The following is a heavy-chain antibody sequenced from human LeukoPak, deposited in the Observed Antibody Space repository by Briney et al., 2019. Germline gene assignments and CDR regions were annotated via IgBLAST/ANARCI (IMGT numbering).Heavy chain of an antibody. D-gene: IGHD5-24*01. V-gene: IGHV4-61*02. CDR2: VFASGTT. CDR3: ARLVEMATIRPLYYFDY. J-gene: IGHJ4*02. Sequence: SETLSLTCTVSGGSMSSSTYSWSWIRQPAGKGLEWIGRVFASGTTNYNPSLKSRVTMSVDTSKNQFSLRVSSVTAADTAVYYCARLVEMATIRPLYYFDYWGQGTLVTVSS. CDR1: GGSMSSSTYS.